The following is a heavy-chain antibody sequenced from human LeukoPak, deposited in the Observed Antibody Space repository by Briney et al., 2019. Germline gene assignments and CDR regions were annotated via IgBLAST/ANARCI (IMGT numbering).Heavy chain of an antibody. CDR3: ARDRSDGNYYMVV. J-gene: IGHJ6*03. Sequence: GGSLRLSCAASGFTVSRNYMSWVRQAPGKGLEWVSVIYGGGSTSYADSVKGRFIISRDNSKNTLYLQMNSLRADDTAVYYRARDRSDGNYYMVVCGKGTTVIVSS. V-gene: IGHV3-53*01. CDR2: IYGGGST. CDR1: GFTVSRNY. D-gene: IGHD5-24*01.